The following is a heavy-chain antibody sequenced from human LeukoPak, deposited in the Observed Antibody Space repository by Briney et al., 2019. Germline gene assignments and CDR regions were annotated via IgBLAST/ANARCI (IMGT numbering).Heavy chain of an antibody. CDR2: ISYDGSNK. CDR3: AKAVEWKLPYYFDY. V-gene: IGHV3-30-3*01. CDR1: GFTFSSYA. Sequence: PGGSLRLSCAASGFTFSSYAMHWVRQAPGKGLEWVAVISYDGSNKYYADSVKGRFTISRDNSKNTLYLQMNSLRAEDTAVYYCAKAVEWKLPYYFDYWGQGILVTVSS. J-gene: IGHJ4*02. D-gene: IGHD1-26*01.